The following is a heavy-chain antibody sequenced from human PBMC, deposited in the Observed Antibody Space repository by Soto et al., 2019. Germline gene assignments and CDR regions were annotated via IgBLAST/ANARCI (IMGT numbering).Heavy chain of an antibody. CDR2: INWNGGST. CDR3: ARDFSEWELFHDAFDI. Sequence: EVQLVESGGGVVRPGGSLRLSCAASGFTFDDYGMSWVRQAPGKGLEWVSGINWNGGSTGYADSVKGRFTISRDNAKNSLYLQMNSLRAEDMALYYCARDFSEWELFHDAFDIWGQGTMVTVSS. D-gene: IGHD1-26*01. V-gene: IGHV3-20*04. J-gene: IGHJ3*02. CDR1: GFTFDDYG.